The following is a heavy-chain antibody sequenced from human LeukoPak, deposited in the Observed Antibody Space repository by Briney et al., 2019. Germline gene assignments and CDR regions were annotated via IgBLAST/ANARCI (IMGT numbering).Heavy chain of an antibody. CDR2: TYPGDSDT. CDR1: GYSFTSYW. V-gene: IGHV5-51*01. Sequence: GESLNISCQGSGYSFTSYWIGWVRQMPGKGLEWMGITYPGDSDTRYSPSLQGQVTISADKSISTAYLQWSSLKASDTAMYYCARRGYSYGDDYYYYYMDVWGKGTTVTVSS. CDR3: ARRGYSYGDDYYYYYMDV. D-gene: IGHD5-18*01. J-gene: IGHJ6*03.